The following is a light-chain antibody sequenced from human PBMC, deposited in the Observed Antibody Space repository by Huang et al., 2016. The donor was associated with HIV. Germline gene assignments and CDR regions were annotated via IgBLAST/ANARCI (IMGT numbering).Light chain of an antibody. CDR3: QQYNNYPWT. CDR2: KES. V-gene: IGKV1-5*03. Sequence: DIQMTQSPSTLSASVGDRVTITCRASQSIIDYLAWYQQKPGEAPNLLIYKESSLEGGVQPRFSGSGSGTEFTLTISSLQADDVATYYCQQYNNYPWTFGQGTLVEIK. CDR1: QSIIDY. J-gene: IGKJ1*01.